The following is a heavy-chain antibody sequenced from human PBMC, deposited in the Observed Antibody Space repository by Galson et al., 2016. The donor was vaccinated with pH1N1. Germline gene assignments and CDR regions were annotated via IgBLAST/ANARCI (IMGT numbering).Heavy chain of an antibody. D-gene: IGHD1-14*01. V-gene: IGHV3-30-3*01. CDR1: GFTFSNYA. CDR3: ARKPQNHALDI. CDR2: ISYDGSNK. Sequence: SLRLSCAASGFTFSNYAMHWVRQAPGKGLEWVALISYDGSNKYYADSVKGRFTISRDNSKNTLYLQLTSLRAEDTAVYYCARKPQNHALDIWGQGTMVTVSS. J-gene: IGHJ3*02.